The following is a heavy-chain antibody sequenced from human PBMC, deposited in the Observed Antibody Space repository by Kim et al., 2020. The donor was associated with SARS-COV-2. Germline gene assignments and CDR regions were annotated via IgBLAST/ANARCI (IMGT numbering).Heavy chain of an antibody. CDR3: ARTGNAGWVDP. CDR1: GGSISNYY. V-gene: IGHV4-59*01. J-gene: IGHJ5*02. D-gene: IGHD1-1*01. Sequence: SETLSLTCTVSGGSISNYYWSWIRQPPGKGLGWIGYIYYSGSTNYTPSLKSRVTISIDTSKNQFSLKLSSVTAADTAMYYCARTGNAGWVDPWGQGTLVT. CDR2: IYYSGST.